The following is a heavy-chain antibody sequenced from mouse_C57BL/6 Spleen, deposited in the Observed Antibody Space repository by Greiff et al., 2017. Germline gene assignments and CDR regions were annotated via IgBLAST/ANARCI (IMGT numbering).Heavy chain of an antibody. CDR2: ISSGSSTI. Sequence: EVKLQESGGGLVKPGGSLKLSCAASGFTFSDYGMHWVRQAPEKGLEWVAYISSGSSTIYYADTVKGRFTISRDNAKNTLFLQMTSLRSEDTAMYYCAREVGSSYVGVWFAYGGQGTLVTGSA. CDR3: AREVGSSYVGVWFAY. V-gene: IGHV5-17*01. CDR1: GFTFSDYG. D-gene: IGHD1-1*01. J-gene: IGHJ3*01.